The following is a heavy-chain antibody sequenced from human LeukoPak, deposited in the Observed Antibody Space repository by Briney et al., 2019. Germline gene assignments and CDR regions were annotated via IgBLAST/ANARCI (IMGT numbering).Heavy chain of an antibody. V-gene: IGHV3-48*03. J-gene: IGHJ6*02. D-gene: IGHD1-26*01. Sequence: PGGSLRLSCVASGFTFSSYELDWVRQAPGKGLEWVSHISSSGSTVYYADSVKGRFTISRDNAKNSLYLQMTSLRPEDTALYYCAKHLRATNTYIFFGLDVWGQGTTVTVSS. CDR3: AKHLRATNTYIFFGLDV. CDR1: GFTFSSYE. CDR2: ISSSGSTV.